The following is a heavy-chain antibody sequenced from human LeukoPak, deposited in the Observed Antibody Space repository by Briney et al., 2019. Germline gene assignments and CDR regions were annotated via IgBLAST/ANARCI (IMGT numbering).Heavy chain of an antibody. CDR1: GYTFTNYD. CDR3: ARGPAYSNYWASYYYYMDV. D-gene: IGHD4-11*01. CDR2: MNPNSGNT. V-gene: IGHV1-8*03. Sequence: GGSVTVSCTASGYTFTNYDINWVRQAPGQGVEWMGWMNPNSGNTVYAETLQGRVTITRDTSIPTAYMELTSLRSEDSAVYYCARGPAYSNYWASYYYYMDVWGKGTTVTVSS. J-gene: IGHJ6*03.